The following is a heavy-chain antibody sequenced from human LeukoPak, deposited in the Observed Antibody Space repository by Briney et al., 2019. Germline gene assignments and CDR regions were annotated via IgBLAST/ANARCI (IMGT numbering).Heavy chain of an antibody. CDR3: ARKMATISRNFDY. J-gene: IGHJ4*02. V-gene: IGHV3-48*03. Sequence: GGSLRLSCAASAFTFSTYEMNWVRQAPGKGLEWVSSITFSGSTIYYADSVKGRFTISRDNAKNSLYLQMNSLRAEDTAVYYCARKMATISRNFDYWGQGALVTVSS. CDR1: AFTFSTYE. CDR2: ITFSGSTI. D-gene: IGHD5-24*01.